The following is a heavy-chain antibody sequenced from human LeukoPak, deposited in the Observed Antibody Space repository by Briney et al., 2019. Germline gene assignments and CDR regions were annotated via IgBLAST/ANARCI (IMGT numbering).Heavy chain of an antibody. CDR2: INSDGSST. Sequence: GGSLRLSCAASGYTFSSYWMHWVRQAPGKGLVWVSRINSDGSSTSYADSVKGRFTISRDNAKNTLYLQMNSLRAEDTAVYYCVRGFLTGRQNLDYWGQGTLVTVSS. CDR3: VRGFLTGRQNLDY. V-gene: IGHV3-74*01. J-gene: IGHJ4*02. CDR1: GYTFSSYW. D-gene: IGHD3-9*01.